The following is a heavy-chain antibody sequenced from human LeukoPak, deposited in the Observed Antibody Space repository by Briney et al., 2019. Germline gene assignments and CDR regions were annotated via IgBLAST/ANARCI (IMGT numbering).Heavy chain of an antibody. D-gene: IGHD2-15*01. J-gene: IGHJ5*02. CDR1: GGSVSGYF. CDR2: INHGGTT. V-gene: IGHV4-34*01. CDR3: ARLGPYCSGGSCYSGSRWFDP. Sequence: SETLSLTCAVYGGSVSGYFWSWIRQPPGKGLEWIGEINHGGTTNYKPSLKSRVTITLDTSKNQFSLRLSSVTAADTAVYCCARLGPYCSGGSCYSGSRWFDPWGQGTLVTVSS.